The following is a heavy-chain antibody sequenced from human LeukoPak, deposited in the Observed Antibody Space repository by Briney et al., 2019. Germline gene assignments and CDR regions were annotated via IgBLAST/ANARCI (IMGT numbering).Heavy chain of an antibody. Sequence: SETLSLTCAVYGGSFSGYYWSWIRQPPGKGLEWIGYIYYSGSTNYNPSLKSRVTISVDTSKNQFSLKLSSVTAADTAVYYCARDLTVGATEYWGQGTLVTVSS. CDR1: GGSFSGYY. CDR2: IYYSGST. V-gene: IGHV4-59*01. D-gene: IGHD1-26*01. CDR3: ARDLTVGATEY. J-gene: IGHJ4*02.